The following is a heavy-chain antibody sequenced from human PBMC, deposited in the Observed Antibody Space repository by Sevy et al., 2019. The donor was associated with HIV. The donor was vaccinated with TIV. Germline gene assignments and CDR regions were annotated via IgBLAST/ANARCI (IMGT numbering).Heavy chain of an antibody. V-gene: IGHV3-53*01. CDR2: IYSSGTT. J-gene: IGHJ5*02. CDR1: GFDVSNNY. CDR3: ARDYSRRPGWFDP. Sequence: GGSLRLSCAGSGFDVSNNYMSWVCQAPGKGLEWVSIIYSSGTTYYEDSVKGRLTIFRDKSKNTVYLQMSSLRADDTAFYHCARDYSRRPGWFDPWGQGTLVTVSS. D-gene: IGHD6-13*01.